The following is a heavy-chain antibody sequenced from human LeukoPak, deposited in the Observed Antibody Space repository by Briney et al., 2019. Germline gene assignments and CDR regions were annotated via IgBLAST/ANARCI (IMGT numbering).Heavy chain of an antibody. CDR2: IHTGGTT. Sequence: SQTLSLTCTVSGGSISSGSYYWSWIRQPAGQGLEWIGRIHTGGTTNYNPSLKSRVTISVDTSKNQFSLKLTSVTAADTAVFYCARGRDGRSYYFESWGQGTLVTVSS. V-gene: IGHV4-61*02. CDR3: ARGRDGRSYYFES. J-gene: IGHJ4*02. D-gene: IGHD5-24*01. CDR1: GGSISSGSYY.